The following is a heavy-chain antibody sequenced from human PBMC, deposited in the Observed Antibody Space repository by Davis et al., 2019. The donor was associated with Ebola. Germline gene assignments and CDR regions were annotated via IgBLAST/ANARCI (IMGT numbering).Heavy chain of an antibody. CDR1: ADIFNTYN. J-gene: IGHJ3*02. CDR2: INPRGDSV. V-gene: IGHV1-46*02. D-gene: IGHD4/OR15-4a*01. Sequence: AASVKVSCKASADIFNTYNIHWVRQAPGQGLEWMAVINPRGDSVSYAQKFQGRVTVTRDTSAGAVYMDLTSLRSEDTAQYFCAGIYGDNSHDAYHIWGQGTMVTVSS. CDR3: AGIYGDNSHDAYHI.